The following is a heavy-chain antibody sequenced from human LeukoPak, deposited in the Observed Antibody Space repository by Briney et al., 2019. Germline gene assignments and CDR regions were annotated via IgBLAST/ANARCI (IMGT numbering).Heavy chain of an antibody. CDR3: AMYRKDSGTYAFDY. CDR2: IYSSGTT. CDR1: GGSFSSSSYF. Sequence: PSETLSLTCTVSGGSFSSSSYFWGWIRQPPGKGLEWIASIYSSGTTYYNPSLKSRVTISVDTSKNQFSLKLSSVTAADTAVYYCAMYRKDSGTYAFDYWGQGTLVSVSS. V-gene: IGHV4-39*01. D-gene: IGHD3-10*01. J-gene: IGHJ4*02.